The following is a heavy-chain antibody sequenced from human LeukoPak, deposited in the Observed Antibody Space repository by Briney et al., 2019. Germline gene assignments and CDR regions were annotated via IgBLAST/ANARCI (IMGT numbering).Heavy chain of an antibody. CDR2: INSDGSST. V-gene: IGHV3-74*01. J-gene: IGHJ4*02. Sequence: GGSLRLSCAASGFTFSTYWMHWVRQAPGKGLVWVSRINSDGSSTSYADSVKGRITISRDNAKNTLYLQMNNLRAEDTAVYYCARVRGSYSLDYWGQGTLVTVSS. D-gene: IGHD3-10*01. CDR3: ARVRGSYSLDY. CDR1: GFTFSTYW.